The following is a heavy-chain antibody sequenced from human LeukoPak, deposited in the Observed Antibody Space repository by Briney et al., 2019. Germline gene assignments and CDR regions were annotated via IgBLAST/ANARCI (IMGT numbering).Heavy chain of an antibody. J-gene: IGHJ4*02. CDR1: GGTFSSYA. CDR2: IIPILGIA. Sequence: GASVKVSCKASGGTFSSYAISWVRQAPGQGLEWMGRIIPILGIANYAQKFQGRVTITADKSTSTAYMELSSLRSEDTAVYYCARNELEQLGPPDYWGQGTLVTVSS. D-gene: IGHD1/OR15-1a*01. CDR3: ARNELEQLGPPDY. V-gene: IGHV1-69*04.